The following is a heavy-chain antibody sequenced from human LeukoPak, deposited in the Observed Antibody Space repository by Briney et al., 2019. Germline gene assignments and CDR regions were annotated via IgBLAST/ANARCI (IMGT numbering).Heavy chain of an antibody. Sequence: GGSLRLSCAASGFTFSSYSMNWVRQAPGKGPEWVSSISSFNSYIYYADSVKGRFTISSDNAKNSLHLQMNSLRVEDTGVYYCARDPSPRTSYYYYYMDVWGKGTTVTVSS. J-gene: IGHJ6*03. CDR3: ARDPSPRTSYYYYYMDV. CDR1: GFTFSSYS. D-gene: IGHD2-2*01. CDR2: ISSFNSYI. V-gene: IGHV3-21*01.